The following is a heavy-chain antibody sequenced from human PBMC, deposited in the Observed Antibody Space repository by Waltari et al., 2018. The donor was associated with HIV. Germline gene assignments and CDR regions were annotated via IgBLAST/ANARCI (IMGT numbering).Heavy chain of an antibody. CDR1: GFTFSTNA. CDR2: ISGSGSST. CDR3: AKVPQYISSSIYYYGMDV. Sequence: EVQLLESGGGLVQPGGSLGLSCATSGFTFSTNALSWVRQAPGKGLGWVSSISGSGSSTYYADSIEGRFTISRDNSKNTLYLQMNSLRAEDTAAYYCAKVPQYISSSIYYYGMDVWGQGTTVTVSS. D-gene: IGHD6-6*01. J-gene: IGHJ6*02. V-gene: IGHV3-23*01.